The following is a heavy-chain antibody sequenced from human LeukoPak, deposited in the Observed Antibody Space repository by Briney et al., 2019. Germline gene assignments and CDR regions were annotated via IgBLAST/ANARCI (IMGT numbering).Heavy chain of an antibody. CDR2: INPSGGST. D-gene: IGHD3-9*01. CDR3: ARGRLRYLDWTRAYSDY. Sequence: ASVKVSCKAFGYTFSSYYMHWVRQAPGQGPEWMGIINPSGGSTSYAQKFQGRVTMTRDTSTSTVYMELTSLRSEDTAVYYCARGRLRYLDWTRAYSDYWGQGTLVTVSS. CDR1: GYTFSSYY. V-gene: IGHV1-46*01. J-gene: IGHJ4*02.